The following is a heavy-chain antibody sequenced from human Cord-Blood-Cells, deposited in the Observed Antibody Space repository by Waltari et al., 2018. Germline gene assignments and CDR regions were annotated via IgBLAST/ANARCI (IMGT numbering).Heavy chain of an antibody. CDR3: ARHDPGTTVTTWVN. J-gene: IGHJ4*02. CDR1: GGSISSSSYY. V-gene: IGHV4-39*01. D-gene: IGHD4-17*01. Sequence: QLQLQASGPGLVKPSETLSLTCTVSGGSISSSSYYWGWIRQPPGKGLEWIGSFYYSGSTYYNPSLKSRVTISVDTSKNQFSLKLSSVTAADTAVYYCARHDPGTTVTTWVNWGQGTLVTVSS. CDR2: FYYSGST.